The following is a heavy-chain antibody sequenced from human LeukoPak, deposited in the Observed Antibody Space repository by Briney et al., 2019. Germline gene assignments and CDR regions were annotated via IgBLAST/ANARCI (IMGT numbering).Heavy chain of an antibody. D-gene: IGHD6-13*01. V-gene: IGHV4-4*07. CDR1: GGSISSYY. Sequence: SETLSLTCTVSGGSISSYYWSWIRQPAGKGLEWIGRIYTSGSTNYNPSLKSRVTMSVDTSKNQFSLKLSSVTAADTAVYYCARHGYSSSWYLFGYFDLWGRGILVTVSS. CDR2: IYTSGST. CDR3: ARHGYSSSWYLFGYFDL. J-gene: IGHJ2*01.